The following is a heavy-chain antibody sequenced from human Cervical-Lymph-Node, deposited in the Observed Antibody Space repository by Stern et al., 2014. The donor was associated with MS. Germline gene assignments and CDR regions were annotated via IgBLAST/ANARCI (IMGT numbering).Heavy chain of an antibody. D-gene: IGHD3-22*01. CDR1: GGSITSGDSY. J-gene: IGHJ4*02. V-gene: IGHV4-30-4*01. Sequence: QVQLQESGPGLVKPSQTLSLTCTVSGGSITSGDSYWTWIRQPPGKGLEWIGYIHYSGNTYYNPALKSRLIISMDTSKNQFSLKLISVTAADTAVYYCARDRTYYSFDYWGQGTLVTVSS. CDR2: IHYSGNT. CDR3: ARDRTYYSFDY.